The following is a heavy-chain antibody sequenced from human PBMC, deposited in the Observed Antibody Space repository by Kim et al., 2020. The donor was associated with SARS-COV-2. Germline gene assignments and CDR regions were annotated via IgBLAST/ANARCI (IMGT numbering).Heavy chain of an antibody. V-gene: IGHV1-18*01. CDR1: GYSFSSYG. CDR3: VRDYGGGWGYSGMDV. Sequence: ASVKVSCKASGYSFSSYGISWVRQAPGQGLEWMGWISVYNGNTNSAQKVQGRVTMTTDTTTSTAYLELRSLRSDDTAVYYCVRDYGGGWGYSGMDVWGQGTTVTVSS. CDR2: ISVYNGNT. D-gene: IGHD6-19*01. J-gene: IGHJ6*02.